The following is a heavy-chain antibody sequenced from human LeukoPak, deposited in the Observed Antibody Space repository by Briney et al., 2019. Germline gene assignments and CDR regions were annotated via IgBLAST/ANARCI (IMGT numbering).Heavy chain of an antibody. Sequence: PGGSLRLSCAASVFTFSTYGFHWVRQAPGKGLEWVAFIPSDGSDKYYANSVKGRFTISRDNSKNTLYLQMSSLRSEDTAVYYCAKGLGDYDDFRLGYWGQGTLVTVSS. D-gene: IGHD4-17*01. CDR2: IPSDGSDK. V-gene: IGHV3-30*02. CDR3: AKGLGDYDDFRLGY. CDR1: VFTFSTYG. J-gene: IGHJ4*02.